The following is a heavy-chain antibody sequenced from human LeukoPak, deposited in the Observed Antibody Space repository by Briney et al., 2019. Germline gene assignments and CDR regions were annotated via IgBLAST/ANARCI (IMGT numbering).Heavy chain of an antibody. Sequence: SESLSLTCTVSGGSISSYYWSWIRQPPGKGLEWIGYIYYSGSTNYNPSLKSRVTISVDTSKNQFSLKLSSVTAADTAVYYCARVGGTNYYYYGMDVWGQGTTVTVSS. CDR3: ARVGGTNYYYYGMDV. CDR2: IYYSGST. CDR1: GGSISSYY. J-gene: IGHJ6*02. D-gene: IGHD1-7*01. V-gene: IGHV4-59*01.